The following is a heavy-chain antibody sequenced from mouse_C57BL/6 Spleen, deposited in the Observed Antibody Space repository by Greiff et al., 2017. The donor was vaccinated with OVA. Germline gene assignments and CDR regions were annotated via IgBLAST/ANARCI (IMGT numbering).Heavy chain of an antibody. CDR1: GFTFTDYY. V-gene: IGHV7-3*01. J-gene: IGHJ1*03. Sequence: DVMLVESGGGLVQPGGSLSLSCAASGFTFTDYYMSWVRQPPGKALEWLGFIRNKANGYTTEYSASVKGRFTISRDNSQSILYLQMNALRAEDSATYYCARIPDGYYDWYFDVWGTGTTVTVSS. D-gene: IGHD2-3*01. CDR2: IRNKANGYTT. CDR3: ARIPDGYYDWYFDV.